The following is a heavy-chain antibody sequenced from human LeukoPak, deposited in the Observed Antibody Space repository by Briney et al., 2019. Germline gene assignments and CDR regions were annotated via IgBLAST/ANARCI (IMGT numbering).Heavy chain of an antibody. J-gene: IGHJ4*02. CDR2: IYWNDDK. V-gene: IGHV2-5*01. CDR3: AHSRKWLASFDY. CDR1: GFSLSTSGVG. Sequence: SGPTLVKPTQTLTLTCTFSGFSLSTSGVGVGWIRQPPGKALKWLALIYWNDDKRYSPSLKSRLTITKDTSKNQVVLTMTNMDPVDTATYYCAHSRKWLASFDYWGQGTLVTVSS. D-gene: IGHD6-19*01.